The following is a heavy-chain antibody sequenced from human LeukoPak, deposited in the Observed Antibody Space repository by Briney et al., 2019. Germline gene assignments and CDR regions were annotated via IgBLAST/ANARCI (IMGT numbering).Heavy chain of an antibody. CDR3: ARAPLYDSSGYYYGNYYYYMDV. V-gene: IGHV4-34*01. D-gene: IGHD3-22*01. CDR2: INHSGST. Sequence: SETLSLTCAVYGGSFSGYCWSWIRQPPGKGLEWIGEINHSGSTNYNPSLKSRVTISVDTSKNQYSLKLSSVTAADTAVYYCARAPLYDSSGYYYGNYYYYMDVWGKGTTVTVSS. CDR1: GGSFSGYC. J-gene: IGHJ6*03.